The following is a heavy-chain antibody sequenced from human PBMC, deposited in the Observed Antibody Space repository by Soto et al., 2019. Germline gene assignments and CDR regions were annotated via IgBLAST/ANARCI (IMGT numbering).Heavy chain of an antibody. Sequence: EVQLLESGGGLVQPGGSLRLSCAASGFTFSDYYMDWVRQAPGKGLEWVGRSKNKADSYTTAYAAAVKGRFTISRDGAKNTLFLQMNSLKTEDTAVYYCTVWGSGNDFGAAWGQGILVTVSS. D-gene: IGHD3-10*01. CDR3: TVWGSGNDFGAA. V-gene: IGHV3-72*01. CDR2: SKNKADSYTT. CDR1: GFTFSDYY. J-gene: IGHJ4*02.